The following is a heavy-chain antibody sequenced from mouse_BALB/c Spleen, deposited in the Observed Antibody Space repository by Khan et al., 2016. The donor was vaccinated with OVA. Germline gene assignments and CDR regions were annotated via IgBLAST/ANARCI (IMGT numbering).Heavy chain of an antibody. J-gene: IGHJ3*01. D-gene: IGHD2-3*01. CDR1: GFSLNNYS. CDR2: IWSAGST. CDR3: ARWGEGYGRGAFFAY. Sequence: QVQLKQSGPGLVQPSQSLSITCTVSGFSLNNYSVHWVRQSPGKGLEWLGVIWSAGSTDYNAAFISRLTISKDNTRSQAFFKMNSLQTNDTAIYYCARWGEGYGRGAFFAYWGQGTLVTVSS. V-gene: IGHV2-2*02.